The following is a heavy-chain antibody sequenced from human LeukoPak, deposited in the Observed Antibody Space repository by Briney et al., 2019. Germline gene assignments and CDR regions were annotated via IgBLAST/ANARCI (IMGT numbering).Heavy chain of an antibody. V-gene: IGHV3-30*04. CDR2: ISYDGSNK. Sequence: PGGSLRLSCAASGFTFSSYAMHWVRQAPGKGLEWVAVISYDGSNKYYADSVKGRFTISRDNSKNTLYLQMNSLRAEDTAVYYCAREGRSSWNDYYYYGMDVWGQGTTVTVSS. D-gene: IGHD6-13*01. CDR1: GFTFSSYA. CDR3: AREGRSSWNDYYYYGMDV. J-gene: IGHJ6*02.